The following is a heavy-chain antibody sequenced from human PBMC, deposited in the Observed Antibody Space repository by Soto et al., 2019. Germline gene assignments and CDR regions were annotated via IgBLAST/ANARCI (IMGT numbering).Heavy chain of an antibody. CDR2: IYYSGST. CDR3: ASDRSSSSWLDV. Sequence: QVQLQESGPGLVEPSQTMSLTCTVSGGSVSSADYYWSWIRQPRGKALEWIGYIYYSGSTYYNPSLESRVTLSVHTSRNQYSLKLSSVPAADTPVYDCASDRSSSSWLDVWSQGTTVTACS. V-gene: IGHV4-30-4*01. D-gene: IGHD6-13*01. J-gene: IGHJ6*02. CDR1: GGSVSSADYY.